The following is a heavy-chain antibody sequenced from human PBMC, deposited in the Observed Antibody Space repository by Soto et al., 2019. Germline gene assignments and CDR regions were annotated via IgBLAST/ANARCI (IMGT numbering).Heavy chain of an antibody. D-gene: IGHD6-6*01. CDR1: GYTFTSYA. CDR3: ARDTKQLDWFDP. J-gene: IGHJ5*02. CDR2: INAGNGNT. Sequence: GASVKVSCKASGYTFTSYAMHWVRQAPGQRLEWMGWINAGNGNTKYSQKFQGRVTITRDTSASTAYMELSSLRSEDTAVYHCARDTKQLDWFDPWGQGTLVTVSS. V-gene: IGHV1-3*01.